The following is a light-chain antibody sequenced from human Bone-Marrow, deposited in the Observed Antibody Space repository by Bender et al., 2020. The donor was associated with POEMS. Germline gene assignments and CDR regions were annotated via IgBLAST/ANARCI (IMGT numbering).Light chain of an antibody. CDR3: SSYAGSNNLV. Sequence: QSALTQPASVSGSPGQSITISCTGTSSDVGAYNYVSWYQQHPGKAPKFMIYDVSNRPSGVSTRFPGSKSGNTASLTVSGLQAEDEADYYCSSYAGSNNLVFGGGTKLTVL. CDR1: SSDVGAYNY. CDR2: DVS. V-gene: IGLV2-14*01. J-gene: IGLJ3*02.